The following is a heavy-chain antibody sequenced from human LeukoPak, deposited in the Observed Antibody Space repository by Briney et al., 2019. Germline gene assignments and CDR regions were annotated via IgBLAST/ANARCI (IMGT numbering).Heavy chain of an antibody. CDR1: GFTFSSFA. D-gene: IGHD2-8*01. CDR3: ARDPMADFDY. Sequence: GGSLRLSCTASGFTFSSFAMHWVRQAPGKGLEWVALISYDGGTKYYADSVKGRFTISRDNSKNTLFLQMNSLRTEDTAVYYCARDPMADFDYWGQGTLVTVSS. V-gene: IGHV3-30-3*01. J-gene: IGHJ4*02. CDR2: ISYDGGTK.